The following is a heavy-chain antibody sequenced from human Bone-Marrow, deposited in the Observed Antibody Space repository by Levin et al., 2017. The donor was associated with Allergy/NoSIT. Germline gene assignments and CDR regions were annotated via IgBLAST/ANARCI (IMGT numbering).Heavy chain of an antibody. J-gene: IGHJ4*02. Sequence: GGSLRLSCAASGFAFTRTWMTWVRQAPGKGLECVGRIKTKNDGETTEYGVPVKGRFTISRDDSKNMLYLQMNSLTTEDTAMYYCTADVEESLCYSCDFWGQGILVTVSS. CDR3: TADVEESLCYSCDF. V-gene: IGHV3-15*01. CDR2: IKTKNDGETT. D-gene: IGHD2-21*01. CDR1: GFAFTRTW.